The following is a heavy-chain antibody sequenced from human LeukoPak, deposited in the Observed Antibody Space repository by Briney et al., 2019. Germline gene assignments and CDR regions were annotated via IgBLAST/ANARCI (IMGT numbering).Heavy chain of an antibody. CDR1: GFTFRSYD. Sequence: GGSLRLSCAASGFTFRSYDMHWVRQVTGKGLEWVSAVGISGDTYYAGSVKGRFTISRENAKNSLYLQMNGLTAGDTAVYYCVRGGIQVSGIDEIDYWGQGTLVNVSS. CDR3: VRGGIQVSGIDEIDY. V-gene: IGHV3-13*01. D-gene: IGHD6-19*01. J-gene: IGHJ4*02. CDR2: VGISGDT.